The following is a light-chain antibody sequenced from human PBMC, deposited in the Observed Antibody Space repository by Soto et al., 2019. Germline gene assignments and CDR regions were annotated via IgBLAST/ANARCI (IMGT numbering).Light chain of an antibody. CDR3: QVWDISTYHVV. V-gene: IGLV3-21*02. Sequence: SYELTQPPSVSVAPGHTAKIPCAGDNIDTKSMHWYQQRPGQAPVLVVHDDTDRAAGIPARFSGSKSGGTATLTISRVEAGDEADYYCQVWDISTYHVVFGGGTKVTVL. CDR2: DDT. CDR1: NIDTKS. J-gene: IGLJ2*01.